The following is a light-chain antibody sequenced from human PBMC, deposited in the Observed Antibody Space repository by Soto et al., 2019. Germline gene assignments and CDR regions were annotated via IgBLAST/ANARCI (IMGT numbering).Light chain of an antibody. J-gene: IGKJ1*01. V-gene: IGKV3-20*01. Sequence: VLSQSLGTLSLSPGERASLSCRASQSVSNSFLAWYQQKAGQSPRLLIYAASARAIGIPDRFSGSGSGTDFTLTISRLEPEDFAVYYCQQYGHSPRTFGQGTKVDIK. CDR2: AAS. CDR1: QSVSNSF. CDR3: QQYGHSPRT.